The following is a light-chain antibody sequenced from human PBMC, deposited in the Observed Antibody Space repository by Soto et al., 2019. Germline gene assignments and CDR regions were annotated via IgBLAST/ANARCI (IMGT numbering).Light chain of an antibody. CDR2: DTN. CDR1: VSNIGNNY. Sequence: QSVLTQPPSVSAAPGQKVTISCSGSVSNIGNNYVSWYQQFPGTAPIVIIYDTNKRPSGIPDRFSGSKSGTSATLAITRLQTGDEADYYCGTWDGSLSAEVFGGGTKLTVL. J-gene: IGLJ2*01. V-gene: IGLV1-51*01. CDR3: GTWDGSLSAEV.